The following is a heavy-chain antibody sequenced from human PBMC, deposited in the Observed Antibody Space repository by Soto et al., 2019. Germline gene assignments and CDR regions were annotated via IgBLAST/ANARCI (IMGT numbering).Heavy chain of an antibody. J-gene: IGHJ6*02. CDR3: ARPTVTKRYYGMDV. D-gene: IGHD4-17*01. CDR1: GGSFGSYA. CDR2: IIPIFGTA. Sequence: SVKVSCKASGGSFGSYAISWVRQAPGQGLEWMGGIIPIFGTANYAQKFQGRVTITADESTSTAYMELSSLRSEDTAVYYCARPTVTKRYYGMDVWGQGTTVTVSS. V-gene: IGHV1-69*13.